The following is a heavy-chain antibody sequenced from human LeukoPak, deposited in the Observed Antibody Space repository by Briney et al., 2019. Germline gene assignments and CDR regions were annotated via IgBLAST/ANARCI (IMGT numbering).Heavy chain of an antibody. Sequence: PSETLSLTCTVSGGSISSSSYCWGWIRQPPGKGLEWIGSIYYSGSTYYNPSLKSRVTISVDTSKNQFSLKLSSVTAADTAVYYCACIYGYSSGWYRANAAQNWFDPWGQGTLVTVSS. D-gene: IGHD6-19*01. V-gene: IGHV4-39*01. J-gene: IGHJ5*02. CDR1: GGSISSSSYC. CDR2: IYYSGST. CDR3: ACIYGYSSGWYRANAAQNWFDP.